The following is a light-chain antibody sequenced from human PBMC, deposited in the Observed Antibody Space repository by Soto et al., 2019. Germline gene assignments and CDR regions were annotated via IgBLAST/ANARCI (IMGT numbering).Light chain of an antibody. CDR1: QSINTD. Sequence: FQMTQSPSSLSASVGDRVTITCRASQSINTDLNSYQFKPGKAPILLIFSSSNLQTGVTSRFSGSGSGTHFSLSIARRQPEDSATCYCQQSYSTRFTLGPGTQVEI. CDR2: SSS. CDR3: QQSYSTRFT. J-gene: IGKJ3*01. V-gene: IGKV1-39*01.